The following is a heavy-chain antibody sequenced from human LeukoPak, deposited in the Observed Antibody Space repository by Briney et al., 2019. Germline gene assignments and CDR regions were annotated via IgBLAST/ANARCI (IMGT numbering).Heavy chain of an antibody. CDR3: ARVVVPAAILGLDMASWRENYYYYMDV. CDR2: IIPIFGTA. D-gene: IGHD2-2*01. J-gene: IGHJ6*03. CDR1: GGTFSSYA. Sequence: SVKVSCEASGGTFSSYAIRWVRQAPGQGLEWMGGIIPIFGTANYAQKFQSRVTIPADESTSTAYMELSSLRSEDTAVYYCARVVVPAAILGLDMASWRENYYYYMDVWGKGTTVTVSS. V-gene: IGHV1-69*13.